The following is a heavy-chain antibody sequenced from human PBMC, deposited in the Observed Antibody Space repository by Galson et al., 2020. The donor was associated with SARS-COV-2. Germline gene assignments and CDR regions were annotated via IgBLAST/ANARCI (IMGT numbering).Heavy chain of an antibody. D-gene: IGHD6-19*01. J-gene: IGHJ6*02. V-gene: IGHV4-34*01. Sequence: SQTLSLTCAVYGGSFSGYSWSWIRQPPGKGLEWIGEINHSGSTNYNPSLKSRVTISVDTSKNQFSLRLSSVTAADTAVYYCARDLEAEYSSGWRYRNYYGMDVWGQGTTVTVSS. CDR2: INHSGST. CDR3: ARDLEAEYSSGWRYRNYYGMDV. CDR1: GGSFSGYS.